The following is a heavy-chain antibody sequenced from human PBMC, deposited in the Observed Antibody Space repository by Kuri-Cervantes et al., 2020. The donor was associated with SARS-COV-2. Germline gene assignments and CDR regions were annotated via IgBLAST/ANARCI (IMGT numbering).Heavy chain of an antibody. Sequence: GSLRLSCAASGFTFSSYAMHWVRQAPGKGLEWVAVISSNGSNTYFADSVKGRFTISRDNSRNTVSLQMNSLRAEDTAVYYCTREAYNWNVGFDYWGQGTLVTVSS. V-gene: IGHV3-30-3*01. CDR1: GFTFSSYA. D-gene: IGHD1-20*01. CDR3: TREAYNWNVGFDY. J-gene: IGHJ4*02. CDR2: ISSNGSNT.